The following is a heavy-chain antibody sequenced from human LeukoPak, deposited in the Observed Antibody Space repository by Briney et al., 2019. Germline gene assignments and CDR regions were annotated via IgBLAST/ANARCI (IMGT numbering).Heavy chain of an antibody. V-gene: IGHV1-18*01. Sequence: GASVKVSCKASGYTFTSYGISWVRQAPGQGLEWMGWISAYNGNTNYAQTFQGRVTMTTNTSTSTAYMELRSLRSDDPAVYYCARADIVVVPAAIPIDCWGQGTLVTVSS. J-gene: IGHJ4*02. CDR1: GYTFTSYG. D-gene: IGHD2-2*01. CDR3: ARADIVVVPAAIPIDC. CDR2: ISAYNGNT.